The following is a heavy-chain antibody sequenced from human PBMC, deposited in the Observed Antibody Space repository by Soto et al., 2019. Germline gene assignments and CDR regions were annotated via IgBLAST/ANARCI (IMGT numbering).Heavy chain of an antibody. Sequence: PGGSLRLSCAASGFTFSDYYMSWIRQAPGKGLEWVSYISSSGSTIYYADSVKGRFTISRDNAKNSLYLQMNSLRAEDTAVYYCARDSYYDSSEVRWFDPWGQGTLVTVSS. CDR2: ISSSGSTI. D-gene: IGHD3-22*01. V-gene: IGHV3-11*01. CDR3: ARDSYYDSSEVRWFDP. CDR1: GFTFSDYY. J-gene: IGHJ5*02.